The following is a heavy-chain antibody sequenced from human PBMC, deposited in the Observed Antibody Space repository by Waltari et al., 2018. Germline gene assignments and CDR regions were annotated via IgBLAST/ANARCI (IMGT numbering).Heavy chain of an antibody. CDR3: ATYIGASVGTAAFDV. D-gene: IGHD5-12*01. V-gene: IGHV4-39*01. J-gene: IGHJ3*01. Sequence: GCVRQPLVEGWECIGITSYAGATCSSTSLKSRVTISRDTSKNQLGLTLGSVTAADTALYYCATYIGASVGTAAFDVWGQGTMVTVSS. CDR2: TSYAGAT.